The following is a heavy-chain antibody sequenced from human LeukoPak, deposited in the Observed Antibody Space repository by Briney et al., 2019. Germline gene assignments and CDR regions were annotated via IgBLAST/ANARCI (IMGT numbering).Heavy chain of an antibody. V-gene: IGHV3-64*01. D-gene: IGHD1-26*01. CDR3: ARDRSMAEIESAFDI. J-gene: IGHJ3*02. CDR1: GFTFSSYA. Sequence: GGSLRLSCAASGFTFSSYAMHWVRQAPGKGLGYVSAISSNGGSTYYANSVKGRSTFSRDNSKNTLYLQMGSLRAEDMAVYYCARDRSMAEIESAFDIWGQGTMVTVSS. CDR2: ISSNGGST.